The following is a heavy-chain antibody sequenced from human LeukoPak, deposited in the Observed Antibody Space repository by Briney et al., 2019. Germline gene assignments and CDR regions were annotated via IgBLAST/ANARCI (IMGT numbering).Heavy chain of an antibody. CDR3: ARAHSSSSTFDL. D-gene: IGHD6-6*01. CDR1: GLTFSDYG. V-gene: IGHV3-33*01. Sequence: LPGRSLRLSCAASGLTFSDYGIHWVRQAPGQGLEWVALIWYDGSKKYYADSVKGRFTISRDNTKNTLYLQLNSLRADDTAVYYCARAHSSSSTFDLWGQGTLVTVSS. J-gene: IGHJ4*02. CDR2: IWYDGSKK.